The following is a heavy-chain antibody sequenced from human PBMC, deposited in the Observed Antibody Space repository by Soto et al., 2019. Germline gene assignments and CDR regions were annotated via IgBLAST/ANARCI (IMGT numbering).Heavy chain of an antibody. CDR2: IYTDGRT. V-gene: IGHV3-53*02. CDR1: GFTVSSSY. Sequence: EVQLVETGGVLIQPGGSLRLSCAASGFTVSSSYMTWVRQAPGKGLEWLSFIYTDGRTYYADSVKGRFTISRDDSKNTVYLQMTRLRAEDTAVYYCARDPPTTWDYGLDVWGQGTTVTVSS. CDR3: ARDPPTTWDYGLDV. D-gene: IGHD1-26*01. J-gene: IGHJ6*02.